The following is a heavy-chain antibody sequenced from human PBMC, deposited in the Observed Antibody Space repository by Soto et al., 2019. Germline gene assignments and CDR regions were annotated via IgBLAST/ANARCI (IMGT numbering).Heavy chain of an antibody. CDR3: VSIAAAGDYYYGMDV. CDR1: GGTFSSYA. Sequence: GASVKVSCKASGGTFSSYAISWVRQAPGQGLEWMGGIIPIFGTANYAQKFQGRVTVTADESTSTAYMELSSLRSEDTAVYYCVSIAAAGDYYYGMDVWGQGTTVTVS. J-gene: IGHJ6*02. CDR2: IIPIFGTA. V-gene: IGHV1-69*13. D-gene: IGHD6-13*01.